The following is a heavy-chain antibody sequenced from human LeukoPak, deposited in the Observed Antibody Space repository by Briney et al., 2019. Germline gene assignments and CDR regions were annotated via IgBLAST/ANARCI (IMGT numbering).Heavy chain of an antibody. D-gene: IGHD3-22*01. J-gene: IGHJ4*02. CDR1: GFTFSSYA. CDR2: ISYDGSNK. V-gene: IGHV3-30-3*01. Sequence: GKSLRLSCAASGFTFSSYAMHWVRQAPGKGLEWVAVISYDGSNKYYADSVKGRFTISRDNSKNTLYLQMNSLRAEDTAVYYCAREALLTMIVVATAGYFDYWGQGTLVTVSS. CDR3: AREALLTMIVVATAGYFDY.